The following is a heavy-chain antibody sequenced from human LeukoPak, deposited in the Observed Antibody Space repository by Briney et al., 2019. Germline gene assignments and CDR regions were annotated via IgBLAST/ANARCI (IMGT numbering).Heavy chain of an antibody. CDR3: AKEGRKTGNTYGYEFDS. CDR2: VSSSGGST. CDR1: GFTFSSYA. D-gene: IGHD5-18*01. Sequence: GGSLRLSCAASGFTFSSYAMSWVRQAPGKGLEWVSAVSSSGGSTNYADYVKGQFTISRDNSKNTVYLHMNNLRAEDTAVYYCAKEGRKTGNTYGYEFDSWGREPWSPSPQ. V-gene: IGHV3-23*01. J-gene: IGHJ4*02.